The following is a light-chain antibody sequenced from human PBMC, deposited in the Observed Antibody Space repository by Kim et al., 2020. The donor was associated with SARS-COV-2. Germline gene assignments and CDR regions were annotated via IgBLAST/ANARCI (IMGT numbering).Light chain of an antibody. J-gene: IGLJ1*01. CDR2: GKS. CDR3: NSRDSSVNHYV. Sequence: SSELTQDPAVSVALGQTVRITCQGDSLKKYYASWYQQKPGQAPVLVITGKSNRPSGIPDRFSGSSAGNTASLTITGAQAEDEADDYCNSRDSSVNHYVFG. CDR1: SLKKYY. V-gene: IGLV3-19*01.